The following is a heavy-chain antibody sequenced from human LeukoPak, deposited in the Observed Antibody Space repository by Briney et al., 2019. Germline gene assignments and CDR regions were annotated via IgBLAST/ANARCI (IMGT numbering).Heavy chain of an antibody. CDR3: ARVSYYPGSGSYYFDY. D-gene: IGHD3-10*01. CDR2: IYYSGST. J-gene: IGHJ4*02. CDR1: GGSISSGDYY. Sequence: PSETLSLTCTVSGGSISSGDYYWSWIRQPPGKGLEWIGYIYYSGSTYYNPSLKSRVTISVDTSKNQFSLKLSSVTAADTAVYYCARVSYYPGSGSYYFDYWGQGTLVTVSS. V-gene: IGHV4-30-4*01.